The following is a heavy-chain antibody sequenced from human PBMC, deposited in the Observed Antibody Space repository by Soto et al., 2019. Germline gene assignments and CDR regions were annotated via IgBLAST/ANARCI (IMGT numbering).Heavy chain of an antibody. D-gene: IGHD2-21*02. J-gene: IGHJ5*02. CDR1: GFTFTDYY. CDR3: ARVLVFYGGFDP. CDR2: ISSSGSTI. Sequence: QVQLVESGGGLVKPGGSLRLSCAASGFTFTDYYMSWIRQAPGKGLEWVSYISSSGSTIYYADSGQGRFTLSRDNAKNSRYLQMNSLRAEDTAVYYCARVLVFYGGFDPWGQGTMVTVSS. V-gene: IGHV3-11*01.